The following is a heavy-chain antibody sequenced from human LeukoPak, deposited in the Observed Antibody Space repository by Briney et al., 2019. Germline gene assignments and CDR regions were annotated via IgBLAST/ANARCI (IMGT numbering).Heavy chain of an antibody. J-gene: IGHJ4*02. CDR1: GFTFSSYA. D-gene: IGHD3-9*01. CDR2: ISGSGGRT. CDR3: ARGSLAIFD. Sequence: GGSLRLSCAASGFTFSSYAMSWVRQAPGKGLEWVSSISGSGGRTYYADSVKGRFTISRDNPNNTLYLQMNSLRAEDTAVYYCARGSLAIFDWGQGTLVTVSS. V-gene: IGHV3-23*01.